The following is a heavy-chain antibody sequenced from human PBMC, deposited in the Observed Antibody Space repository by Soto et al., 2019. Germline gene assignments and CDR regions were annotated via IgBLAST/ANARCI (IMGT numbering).Heavy chain of an antibody. CDR3: ARHSTEEQGSHIRRIDY. Sequence: GDALKISCESSGYILTSNFIFFVRQMPGKCLEWMGIINPADSDIKYIPSFQVQVTISADKSISTVYLQWSSLQASDTYMYYCARHSTEEQGSHIRRIDYWGQGHMVTVSS. CDR1: GYILTSNF. D-gene: IGHD2-21*01. CDR2: INPADSDI. J-gene: IGHJ4*02. V-gene: IGHV5-51*01.